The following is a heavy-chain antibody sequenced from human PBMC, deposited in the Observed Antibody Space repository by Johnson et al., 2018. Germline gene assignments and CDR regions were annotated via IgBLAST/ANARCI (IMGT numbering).Heavy chain of an antibody. Sequence: EVQLVETGGGVVQPGRSLRLSCAASGFTFDDYAMHWVRQAPGKGLEWVSGISWNSGSIGYADSVKGRFTIFRDNAKNSLYLQMNSRRAEDTAVYYCARDVPQWLVFHAFDIWGQGTMVTVSS. CDR2: ISWNSGSI. J-gene: IGHJ3*02. V-gene: IGHV3-9*01. CDR3: ARDVPQWLVFHAFDI. CDR1: GFTFDDYA. D-gene: IGHD6-19*01.